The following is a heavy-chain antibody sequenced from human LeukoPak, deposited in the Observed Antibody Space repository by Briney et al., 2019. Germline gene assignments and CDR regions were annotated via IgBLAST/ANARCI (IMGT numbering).Heavy chain of an antibody. CDR3: AKDQDPHSYGSGSYAPFDY. CDR2: IKEDESEK. CDR1: GFTSSSNW. V-gene: IGHV3-7*03. D-gene: IGHD3-10*01. Sequence: PGGSLRLSCAASGFTSSSNWMSWVRQAPGKGLEWVANIKEDESEKYYVDSVKGRFTISRDNAKNSLYLQMNSLGAEDTAVYYCAKDQDPHSYGSGSYAPFDYWGQGTLVTVSS. J-gene: IGHJ4*02.